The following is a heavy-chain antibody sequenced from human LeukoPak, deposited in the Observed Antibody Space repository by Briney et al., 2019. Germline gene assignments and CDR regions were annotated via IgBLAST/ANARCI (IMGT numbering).Heavy chain of an antibody. J-gene: IGHJ4*02. CDR1: GFTFSSYA. V-gene: IGHV3-23*01. D-gene: IGHD4-17*01. CDR2: ISTSGGST. CDR3: AKARDYGDYGGFVDY. Sequence: PGGSLRLSCAASGFTFSSYAMSWVRQAPGKGLEWVSTISTSGGSTYYADSVKGRFTISRDNSKNTLYLQMNSLRAEDTAVYYCAKARDYGDYGGFVDYWGQGTLVTVSS.